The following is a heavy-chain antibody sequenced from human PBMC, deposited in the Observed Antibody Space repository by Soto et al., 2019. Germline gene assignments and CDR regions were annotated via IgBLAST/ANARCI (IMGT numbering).Heavy chain of an antibody. CDR1: GGTFSSYA. D-gene: IGHD4-17*01. CDR2: IIPIFGIA. J-gene: IGHJ6*02. Sequence: QVQLVQSGAEVKKPGSSVKVSCKASGGTFSSYAIIWLRQAPGQGLEWMGGIIPIFGIANYAQKFQGRVTITAYDSTTTAYMELSSLMSEDTVVYYCARDRADDYCDYRVLIDVWGQGPTVTVAS. CDR3: ARDRADDYCDYRVLIDV. V-gene: IGHV1-69*12.